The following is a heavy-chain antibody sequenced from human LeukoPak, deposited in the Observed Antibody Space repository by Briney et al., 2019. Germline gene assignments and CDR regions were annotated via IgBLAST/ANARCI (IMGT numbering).Heavy chain of an antibody. CDR1: GFTFDDYA. CDR2: ISWNSGSI. V-gene: IGHV3-9*01. Sequence: GGSLRLSCAASGFTFDDYAMHLVRQAPGKGLEWVSGISWNSGSIGYADSVKGRFTISRDNAKNSLYLQMNSLRAEDTALYYCAKSVASGYYFTNWFDPWGQGTLVTVSS. CDR3: AKSVASGYYFTNWFDP. J-gene: IGHJ5*02. D-gene: IGHD3-22*01.